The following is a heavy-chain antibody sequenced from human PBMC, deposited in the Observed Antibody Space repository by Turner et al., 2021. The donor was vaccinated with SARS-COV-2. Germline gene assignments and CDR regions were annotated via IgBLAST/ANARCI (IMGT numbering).Heavy chain of an antibody. CDR1: GGSISSSSYY. CDR3: ARLRPTQNFDY. V-gene: IGHV4-39*01. D-gene: IGHD1-1*01. CDR2: IYYSGST. J-gene: IGHJ4*02. Sequence: QLQLQESGPGLVKPSETLSLPCTVSGGSISSSSYYWGWIRQPPGKGLEWIGSIYYSGSTYYNPSLKSRVTISVDTSKNQFSLKLSSVTAADTAVYYCARLRPTQNFDYWGQGTLVTVSS.